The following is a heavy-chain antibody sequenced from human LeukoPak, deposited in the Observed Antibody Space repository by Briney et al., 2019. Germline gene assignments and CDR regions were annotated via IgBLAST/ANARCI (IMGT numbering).Heavy chain of an antibody. Sequence: GGSLRLSCAASGFTFSSYWMHWVRQAPGKGLVWVSRINSDGSSTSYADSVKGRFTISRDNAKNTLYLQMNSLRAEDTAVYYCARAYSSSLGAFDYWGQGTLVTVSS. CDR2: INSDGSST. CDR1: GFTFSSYW. CDR3: ARAYSSSLGAFDY. D-gene: IGHD6-6*01. J-gene: IGHJ4*02. V-gene: IGHV3-74*01.